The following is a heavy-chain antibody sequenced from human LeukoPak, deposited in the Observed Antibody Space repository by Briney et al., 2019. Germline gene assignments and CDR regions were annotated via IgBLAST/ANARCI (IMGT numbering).Heavy chain of an antibody. CDR1: GGSFSGYY. J-gene: IGHJ6*02. D-gene: IGHD1-26*01. Sequence: SETLSLTCAVYGGSFSGYYWSWIRQPPGKGLEWIGEINHSGSTNYNPSLKSRVTISVDTSKNQFSLKLSSVTAADTAVYYCARDPGSTYYYYGMDVWGQGTTVTVSS. CDR3: ARDPGSTYYYYGMDV. CDR2: INHSGST. V-gene: IGHV4-34*01.